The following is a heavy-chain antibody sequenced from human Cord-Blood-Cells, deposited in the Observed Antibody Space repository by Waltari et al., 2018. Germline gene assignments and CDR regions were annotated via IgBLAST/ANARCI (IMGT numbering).Heavy chain of an antibody. D-gene: IGHD3-3*01. J-gene: IGHJ3*02. Sequence: QVQLVQTGAGVKTPRSSVTVSCKAPGGTFSSYAISMVRQAPGQGPEWMGGIIPIFGTANYAQKFQGRVTITADESTGTAYMELSSLRSEDTAVYYCARSIFGVVKHAFDIWGQGTMVTVSS. CDR2: IIPIFGTA. V-gene: IGHV1-69*01. CDR3: ARSIFGVVKHAFDI. CDR1: GGTFSSYA.